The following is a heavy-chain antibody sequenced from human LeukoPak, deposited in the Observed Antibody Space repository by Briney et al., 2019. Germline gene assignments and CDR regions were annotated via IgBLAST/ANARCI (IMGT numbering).Heavy chain of an antibody. CDR3: ARIESSGHMFDY. D-gene: IGHD6-19*01. Sequence: SETLSLTCTVSGGSISSSNYYWGWIRQPPGKGLEWIGSIYYSGSTYYNPSLKSRVTISVDKSENQFSLKLSSVTAADTAVYYCARIESSGHMFDYWGQGTLVTVSS. CDR1: GGSISSSNYY. V-gene: IGHV4-39*07. CDR2: IYYSGST. J-gene: IGHJ4*02.